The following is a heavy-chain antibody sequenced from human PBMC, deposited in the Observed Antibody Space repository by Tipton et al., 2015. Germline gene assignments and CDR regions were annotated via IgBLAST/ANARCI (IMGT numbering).Heavy chain of an antibody. CDR3: ARSPPGDYEYIEY. J-gene: IGHJ1*01. CDR1: GYSISSGYY. D-gene: IGHD3-16*01. V-gene: IGHV4-38-2*01. CDR2: ISHSGNT. Sequence: TLSLTCDVSGYSISSGYYWSWIRQPPGKGLEWIGTISHSGNTFYNPSLKSRVTMSVDMSKNQFSLELTSVTAADTAVYYCARSPPGDYEYIEYWGQGTLVTVSS.